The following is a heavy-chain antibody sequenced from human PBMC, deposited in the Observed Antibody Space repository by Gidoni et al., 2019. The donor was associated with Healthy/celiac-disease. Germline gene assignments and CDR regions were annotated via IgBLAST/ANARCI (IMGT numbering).Heavy chain of an antibody. CDR2: IYYSGST. J-gene: IGHJ6*02. Sequence: QVQLQESGPGLVTPSQPLSLTCTVSGGSISSGGYYWSWIRQHPGKGLEWMGEIYYSGSTYYNPSLKSRVTISVDTSKNQFALKLSSVTAADTAVYYCAKNSISSGYGMDVWGQGTTVTVSS. D-gene: IGHD4-4*01. V-gene: IGHV4-31*03. CDR3: AKNSISSGYGMDV. CDR1: GGSISSGGYY.